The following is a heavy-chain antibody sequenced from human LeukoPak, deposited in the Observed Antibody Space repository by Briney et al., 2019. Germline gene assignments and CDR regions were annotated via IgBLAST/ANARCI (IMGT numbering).Heavy chain of an antibody. CDR1: GGSISSYY. Sequence: PSETLSLTCTVSGGSISSYYWSWIRQPPGKGLEWIGYIYYSGSTNYNPSLKSRVTISIDTSKNQFSLKLSSVTAADTAVYYCARQTGSGLFILPGGQGTLVTVSS. D-gene: IGHD3/OR15-3a*01. CDR2: IYYSGST. CDR3: ARQTGSGLFILP. V-gene: IGHV4-59*01. J-gene: IGHJ4*02.